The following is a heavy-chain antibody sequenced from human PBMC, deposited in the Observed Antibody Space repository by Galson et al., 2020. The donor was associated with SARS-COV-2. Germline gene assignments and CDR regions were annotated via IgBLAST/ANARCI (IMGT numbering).Heavy chain of an antibody. Sequence: SETLSLTCAVSGTSISSGSYSWNWIRQPPGKGLERIGYISHRGGTYYSPSLKSRVTISGDRSKNQFSLRLSSVTAADTAVYYCARLHYGEYAPEAFDIWGPGTRVTVAS. CDR1: GTSISSGSYS. CDR2: ISHRGGT. CDR3: ARLHYGEYAPEAFDI. D-gene: IGHD4-17*01. V-gene: IGHV4-30-2*01. J-gene: IGHJ3*02.